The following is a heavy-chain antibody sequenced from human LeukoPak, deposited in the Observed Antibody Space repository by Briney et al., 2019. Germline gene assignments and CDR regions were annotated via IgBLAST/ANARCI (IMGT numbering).Heavy chain of an antibody. V-gene: IGHV4-4*09. CDR3: ARRDCSKTSCPFDY. J-gene: IGHJ4*02. Sequence: KDSETLSLTCTVSGGSISTYFWSWIRQPPGKGLEWIGHIYSSGSTNNNPSLKSRVTISVDTSKNQFSLKLSSVTAADTAVYYCARRDCSKTSCPFDYWGQGTLVTVSS. CDR2: IYSSGST. CDR1: GGSISTYF. D-gene: IGHD2-2*01.